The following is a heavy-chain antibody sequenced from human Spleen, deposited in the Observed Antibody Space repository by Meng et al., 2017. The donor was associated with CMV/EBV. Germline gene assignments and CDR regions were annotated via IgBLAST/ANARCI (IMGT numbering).Heavy chain of an antibody. CDR3: AASLVRGAFDF. V-gene: IGHV4-59*01. CDR1: GGSFSGYY. CDR2: VYYSGST. Sequence: SETLSLTCAVYGGSFSGYYWSWIRQPPGKGLEWIGCVYYSGSTKYNPSLKSRVTISVDTSKNQFSLKLSSVTAADTAVYYCAASLVRGAFDFWGQGTMVTVSS. J-gene: IGHJ3*01. D-gene: IGHD3-10*01.